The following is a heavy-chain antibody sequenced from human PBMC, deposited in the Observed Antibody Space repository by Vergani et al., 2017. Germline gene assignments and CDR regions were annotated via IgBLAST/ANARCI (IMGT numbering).Heavy chain of an antibody. CDR3: AKDGLSIAVAVAEYFQH. D-gene: IGHD6-19*01. CDR2: ISGSGGST. Sequence: EVQLLESGGGLVQPGGSLRLSCAASGFTFSSYAMSWVRQAPGKGLEWVSAISGSGGSTYYADSVKGRFTISRDNSKNTLYLQMNSLRAEDTAVYYCAKDGLSIAVAVAEYFQHWGQGTLVTVSS. V-gene: IGHV3-23*01. J-gene: IGHJ1*01. CDR1: GFTFSSYA.